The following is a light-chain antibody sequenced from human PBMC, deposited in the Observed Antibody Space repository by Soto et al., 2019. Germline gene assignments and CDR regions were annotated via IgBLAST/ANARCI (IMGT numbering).Light chain of an antibody. Sequence: IVLTQYPATLSFSPGETATLSCRASQSVSSYLAWYQQKPGQAPRLLIYDASNRATGIPARFSGSGSGTDFTLTISSLEPEDFAVYYCQQRSNWPPFFAGGTKVDI. CDR2: DAS. V-gene: IGKV3-11*01. CDR1: QSVSSY. CDR3: QQRSNWPPF. J-gene: IGKJ4*01.